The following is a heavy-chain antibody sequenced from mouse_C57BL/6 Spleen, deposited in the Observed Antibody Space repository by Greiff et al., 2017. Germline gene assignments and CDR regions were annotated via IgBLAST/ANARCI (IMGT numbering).Heavy chain of an antibody. J-gene: IGHJ1*03. D-gene: IGHD2-5*01. CDR1: GYSITSGYY. CDR3: ARVSNYGDWYFDV. Sequence: EVQLVESGPGLVKPSQSLSLTCSVTGYSITSGYYWNWIRQFPGNKLEWMGYISYDGSNNYNPSLKNRISITRDTSKNQFFLKVNSVTTEDTATYYCARVSNYGDWYFDVWGTGTTVTVSS. V-gene: IGHV3-6*01. CDR2: ISYDGSN.